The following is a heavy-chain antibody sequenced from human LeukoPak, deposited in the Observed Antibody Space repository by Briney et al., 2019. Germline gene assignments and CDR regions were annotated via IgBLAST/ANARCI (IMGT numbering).Heavy chain of an antibody. CDR1: GGSVSSSTYY. D-gene: IGHD3-9*01. CDR3: ARLSKGRFFDYIFDY. V-gene: IGHV4-39*01. J-gene: IGHJ4*02. CDR2: IFYSGST. Sequence: PSETPSLTCTVSGGSVSSSTYYWGWIRQPPGKGLEWIGNIFYSGSTYYNPSLTSRVTMSVDTSNNQFSLKMHSVTAADTAVYYCARLSKGRFFDYIFDYWGQGTLVTVSS.